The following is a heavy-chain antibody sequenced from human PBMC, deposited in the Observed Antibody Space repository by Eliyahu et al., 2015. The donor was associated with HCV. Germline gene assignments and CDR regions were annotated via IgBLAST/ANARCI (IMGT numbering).Heavy chain of an antibody. D-gene: IGHD6-19*01. J-gene: IGHJ1*01. Sequence: EVQLVESGGGXVXPGGSXXXXCAASEFTFSNXYMSWVRQAPGKGLEWVANIKQDGSQKYYVDSVKGRFTISRDNTKNSLFLQMNSLRAEDTAVYYCAGGSGWYSDNWGQGTLVTVSS. CDR2: IKQDGSQK. CDR3: AGGSGWYSDN. CDR1: EFTFSNXY. V-gene: IGHV3-7*03.